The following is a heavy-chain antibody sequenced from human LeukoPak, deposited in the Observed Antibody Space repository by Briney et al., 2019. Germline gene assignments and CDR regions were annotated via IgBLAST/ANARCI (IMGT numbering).Heavy chain of an antibody. CDR1: GFAFSTSD. CDR3: ARGDYMGFDP. V-gene: IGHV3-13*01. CDR2: IGKAGDT. D-gene: IGHD4-11*01. J-gene: IGHJ5*02. Sequence: GGSLRLSCAAPGFAFSTSDMHWVRHAAGQGLEWVSGIGKAGDTYYLDSVRGRFTIFRENDENSVYLQMNNLRAGDTAVYYCARGDYMGFDPWGQGTLVTVSS.